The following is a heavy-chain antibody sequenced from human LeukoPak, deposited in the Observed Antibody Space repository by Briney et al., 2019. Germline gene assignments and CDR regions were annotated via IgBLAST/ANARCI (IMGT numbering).Heavy chain of an antibody. CDR3: ARVSGYSYGHFDY. D-gene: IGHD5-18*01. CDR1: GGSISSYY. J-gene: IGHJ4*02. CDR2: IYYSGST. Sequence: SETLSLTCTVSGGSISSYYWSWIRQPPGKGLEWIGYIYYSGSTNYNPSLKSRVTISVDTSKNQFSLKLSSVTAADTAVYYCARVSGYSYGHFDYWGQGTLVTVSS. V-gene: IGHV4-59*12.